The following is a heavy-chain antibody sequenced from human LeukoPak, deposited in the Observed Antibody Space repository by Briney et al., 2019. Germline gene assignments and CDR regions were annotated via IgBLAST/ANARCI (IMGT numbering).Heavy chain of an antibody. CDR2: INPNSGGT. CDR1: GYTFTGYY. V-gene: IGHV1-2*06. CDR3: ARQSLVNYYYYYMDV. D-gene: IGHD2-2*01. Sequence: ASVKVSCKASGYTFTGYYMHWVRQAPGQGLEWMGRINPNSGGTNYAQKFQGRVTMTRDTSISTAYMELRRLRSDDTAVYYCARQSLVNYYYYYMDVWGKGTTVTVSS. J-gene: IGHJ6*03.